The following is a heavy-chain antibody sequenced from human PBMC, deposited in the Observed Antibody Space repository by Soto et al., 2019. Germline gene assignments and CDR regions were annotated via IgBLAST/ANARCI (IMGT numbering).Heavy chain of an antibody. CDR3: AREMLSNGASCGMDV. V-gene: IGHV1-2*04. D-gene: IGHD2-8*01. J-gene: IGHJ6*02. CDR2: INPNSGGT. Sequence: QVQLVQSGAEVKKPGASVKVSCKASGYTFTGYYMHWVRQAPGQGLEWMGWINPNSGGTNYAQKFQGWVTMTRDTSISTAYMELSRLRSDDTAVYYCAREMLSNGASCGMDVWGQGTTVTVSS. CDR1: GYTFTGYY.